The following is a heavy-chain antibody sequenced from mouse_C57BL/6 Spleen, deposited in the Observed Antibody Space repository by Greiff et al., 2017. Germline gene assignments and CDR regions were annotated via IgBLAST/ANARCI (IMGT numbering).Heavy chain of an antibody. CDR3: TTLYAMDY. CDR2: IDPEDGDT. CDR1: GFNIKDYY. V-gene: IGHV14-1*01. J-gene: IGHJ4*01. Sequence: VQLQQSGAELVRPGASVKLSCTASGFNIKDYYMHWVKQRPEQGLEWIGRIDPEDGDTEYAPKFQGEATMTAYPSSNSACLQPSNLTSEYTAVYYCTTLYAMDYWGQGTSVTVSS.